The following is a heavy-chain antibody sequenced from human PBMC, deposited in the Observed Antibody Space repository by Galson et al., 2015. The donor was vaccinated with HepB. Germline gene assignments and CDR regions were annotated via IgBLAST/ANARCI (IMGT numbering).Heavy chain of an antibody. V-gene: IGHV3-74*01. CDR3: ARDSVHHGSGWSLYYFDS. CDR2: INRDAGTT. CDR1: GFSFSSHW. D-gene: IGHD6-19*01. J-gene: IGHJ5*01. Sequence: SLRLSCAASGFSFSSHWMDWVRQAPGKGLMWVSRINRDAGTTTYADSVKGRFTISRDNANNTLYLEMNSLTVDDTAVYYCARDSVHHGSGWSLYYFDSWGQGTLVTVSS.